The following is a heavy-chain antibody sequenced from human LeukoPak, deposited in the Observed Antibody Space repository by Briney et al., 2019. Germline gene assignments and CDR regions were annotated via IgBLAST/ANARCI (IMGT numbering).Heavy chain of an antibody. CDR2: ISKSGST. CDR3: ARDVDWNYADY. CDR1: GGSFSGYY. J-gene: IGHJ4*02. Sequence: SETLSLTCAVYGGSFSGYYWSWIRQPAGKRLEWIGRISKSGSTNYNPSLKSRVTMSIDTSKNQFSLILTSVTAADTAVYYCARDVDWNYADYWGQGSLVTVSS. V-gene: IGHV4-4*07. D-gene: IGHD1-7*01.